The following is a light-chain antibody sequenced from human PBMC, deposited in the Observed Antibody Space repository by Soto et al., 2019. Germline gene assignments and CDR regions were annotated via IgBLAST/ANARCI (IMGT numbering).Light chain of an antibody. V-gene: IGKV3D-15*01. Sequence: EIVMTQSPATLSVSPGERATLSCRASQSVDINLAWYQQKPGQAPRLLIFGASTRATGIPARFSGSGSGTDCTLTISSLQSEDFGVYVCQQYDKWPLTFGGGTKVEIK. J-gene: IGKJ4*01. CDR3: QQYDKWPLT. CDR1: QSVDIN. CDR2: GAS.